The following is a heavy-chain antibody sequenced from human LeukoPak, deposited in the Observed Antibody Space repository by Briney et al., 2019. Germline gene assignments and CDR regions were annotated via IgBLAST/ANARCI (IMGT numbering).Heavy chain of an antibody. Sequence: SETLSLTCTVSGGSISSSSYSWGWIRQPPGKGLEWIGSIYYSGSTYYNPSLKSRVTISVDTSKNQFSLKLSSVTAADTAVYYCASKMGAYDYWGQGTLVTVSS. V-gene: IGHV4-39*01. J-gene: IGHJ4*02. D-gene: IGHD1-26*01. CDR1: GGSISSSSYS. CDR3: ASKMGAYDY. CDR2: IYYSGST.